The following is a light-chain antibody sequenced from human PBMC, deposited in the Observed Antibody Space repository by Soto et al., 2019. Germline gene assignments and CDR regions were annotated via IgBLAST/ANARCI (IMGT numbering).Light chain of an antibody. J-gene: IGKJ1*01. CDR2: TAS. CDR1: QSISTY. Sequence: DIQMTQSPSSLSASVGDRVTITCRASQSISTYLNWFQQKPGKVPKLLIYTASSLRSGVPSRFSGSGSGTDFTLTISSLQPEDFVTYYCQQSYSISWTFGQGTKVEMK. V-gene: IGKV1-39*01. CDR3: QQSYSISWT.